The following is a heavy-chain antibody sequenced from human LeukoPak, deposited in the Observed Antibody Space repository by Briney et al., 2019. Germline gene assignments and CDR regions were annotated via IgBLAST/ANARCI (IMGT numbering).Heavy chain of an antibody. V-gene: IGHV1-46*01. CDR2: INPSGGST. CDR1: GYTFTSYY. D-gene: IGHD3-22*01. CDR3: ARGLYYYDSSGYHNRFDY. Sequence: ASVKVSCKASGYTFTSYYMHWVRQAPGQGLEWMGIINPSGGSTSYAQKFQGRVTMTRDMSTSTVYMELSSLRSEDTAVYYCARGLYYYDSSGYHNRFDYWGQGTLVTVSS. J-gene: IGHJ4*02.